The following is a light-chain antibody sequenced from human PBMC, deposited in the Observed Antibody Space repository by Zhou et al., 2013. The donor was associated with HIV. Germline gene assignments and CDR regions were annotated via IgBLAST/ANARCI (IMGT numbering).Light chain of an antibody. V-gene: IGKV3D-20*02. J-gene: IGKJ4*01. CDR2: GAS. CDR3: QQRSAWLS. Sequence: DIVLTQSPGTLSSSPGERVTLSCRASQSVRSSYLAWYQQRPGQAPRLLIYGASIRATGIPDRFSGSGSGTDFSLAIGRLEPEDFAVYYCQQRSAWLSFGGGTKVEIK. CDR1: QSVRSSY.